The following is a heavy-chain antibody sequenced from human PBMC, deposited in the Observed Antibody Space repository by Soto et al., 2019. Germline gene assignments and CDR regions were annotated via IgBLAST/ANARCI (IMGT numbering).Heavy chain of an antibody. J-gene: IGHJ5*01. V-gene: IGHV4-31*03. D-gene: IGHD6-19*01. CDR3: AREQWGFDS. CDR1: GGSITTNGHY. Sequence: QVQLQESGPELVKPSQTLSLTCSVSGGSITTNGHYWTWIRQPPGQGLEWIAYIYYTGNSYLNPSLKSRLSISVDTSKNQFSLELRSVTAADTAVYYCAREQWGFDSWGHGTLDTVSS. CDR2: IYYTGNS.